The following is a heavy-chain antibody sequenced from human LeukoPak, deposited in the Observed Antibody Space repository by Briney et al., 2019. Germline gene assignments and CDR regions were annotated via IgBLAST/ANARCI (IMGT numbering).Heavy chain of an antibody. CDR3: ARRYIYVQDYYYGMDV. Sequence: GGSLRLSCAVSGLTFSNFKMNWVRQAPGKGLEWVSYISSSSSTIYYADSVKGRFTISRDNAKNSLYLQMNSLRAEDTAVYYCARRYIYVQDYYYGMDVWGQGTTVTVSS. V-gene: IGHV3-48*04. D-gene: IGHD1-14*01. CDR1: GLTFSNFK. J-gene: IGHJ6*02. CDR2: ISSSSSTI.